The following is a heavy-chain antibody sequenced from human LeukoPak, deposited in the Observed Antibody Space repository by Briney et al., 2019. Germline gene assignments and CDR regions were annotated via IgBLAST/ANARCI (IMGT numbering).Heavy chain of an antibody. V-gene: IGHV3-7*01. Sequence: GSLRLSLSTSGFTFNSYAFHLGRQAPGKGLEWVANIKQDGSVQYYVDSVKGRFTISRDNAKNSLYLQMNSLRAEDTAVYYCARKGLGDCWGQGTLVTVSS. CDR3: ARKGLGDC. CDR2: IKQDGSVQ. D-gene: IGHD3-22*01. CDR1: GFTFNSYA. J-gene: IGHJ4*02.